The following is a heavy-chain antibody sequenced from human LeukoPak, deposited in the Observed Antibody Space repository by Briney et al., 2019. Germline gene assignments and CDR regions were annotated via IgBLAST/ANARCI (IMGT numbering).Heavy chain of an antibody. Sequence: PSETLSLTCTVSGGSISSHYWSWIRQPLGKGLEWIGYIYYSGSTNYNPSLKSRVTISVDTSKNQFSLKLSSVTAADTAVYYCARGQLVDYWGQGTLVTVSS. J-gene: IGHJ4*02. D-gene: IGHD6-6*01. CDR2: IYYSGST. CDR3: ARGQLVDY. V-gene: IGHV4-59*11. CDR1: GGSISSHY.